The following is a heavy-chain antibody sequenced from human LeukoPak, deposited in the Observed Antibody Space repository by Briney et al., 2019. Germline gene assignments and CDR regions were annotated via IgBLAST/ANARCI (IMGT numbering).Heavy chain of an antibody. CDR3: ARGIEMSASP. CDR1: GYTFVSLD. D-gene: IGHD5-24*01. Sequence: VSVKVSCKASGYTFVSLDINWVRQATGQGLEWMGRMNPNSGNTDYAQKFQGRVTMTRNTSISTAYMELSSLRSEDTAVYYCARGIEMSASPWGQGTLVTVSS. CDR2: MNPNSGNT. J-gene: IGHJ4*02. V-gene: IGHV1-8*01.